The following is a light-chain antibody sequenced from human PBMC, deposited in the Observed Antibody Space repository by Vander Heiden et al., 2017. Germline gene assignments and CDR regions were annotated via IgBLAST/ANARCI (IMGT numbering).Light chain of an antibody. CDR3: QKYDSTPLT. CDR1: QDIRTY. J-gene: IGKJ4*01. V-gene: IGKV1-27*01. CDR2: AAS. Sequence: DIQMIQSPSSLSASVGDRVTITCRASQDIRTYLAWYQQKPGKVPKILIYAASNLQSGVRSRFSGSGSGTDNALAISRLQPEDVATYYCQKYDSTPLTFGGGTKVEIK.